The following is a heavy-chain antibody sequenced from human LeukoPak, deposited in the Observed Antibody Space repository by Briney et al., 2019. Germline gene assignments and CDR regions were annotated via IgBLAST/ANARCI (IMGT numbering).Heavy chain of an antibody. Sequence: PGGSLRLSCAASGFTFSSYGMHWVCQAPGKGLEWVAFIRYDGSNKYYADSVEGRFTISRDNSKNTLYLQMNSLRAEDTAVYYCAKGRGSYYQIDIWGQGTMVTVSS. CDR1: GFTFSSYG. CDR3: AKGRGSYYQIDI. V-gene: IGHV3-30*02. J-gene: IGHJ3*02. D-gene: IGHD1-26*01. CDR2: IRYDGSNK.